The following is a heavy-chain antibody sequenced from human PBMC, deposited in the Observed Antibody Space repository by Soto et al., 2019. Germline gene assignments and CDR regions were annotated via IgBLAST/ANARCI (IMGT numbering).Heavy chain of an antibody. V-gene: IGHV4-59*01. Sequence: QVQLQESGPGLVKPSETLSLTCTVSGGSISSYYWSWIRQPPGKGLEWIGYIYYSGSTNYNPSLTSRVNISVATSKNQFSLKLSSVTAADTAVYYCASTPSGTGYHHGYFDLWGRGTLVTVSS. J-gene: IGHJ2*01. CDR3: ASTPSGTGYHHGYFDL. D-gene: IGHD3-9*01. CDR2: IYYSGST. CDR1: GGSISSYY.